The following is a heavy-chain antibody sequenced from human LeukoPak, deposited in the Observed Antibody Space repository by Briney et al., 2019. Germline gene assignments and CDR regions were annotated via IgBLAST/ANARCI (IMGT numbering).Heavy chain of an antibody. CDR2: ISGSGGST. D-gene: IGHD2-8*01. V-gene: IGHV3-23*01. CDR3: AKISSPIYCTNGVCYLDY. CDR1: GFTFSSYA. Sequence: GGSLRLSCAASGFTFSSYAMSWVRQAPGKGLEWVSAISGSGGSTYYADSVKGRFTISRDNSKNTLYLQMNSLRAEDTAVYYCAKISSPIYCTNGVCYLDYWGQGTLVTVSS. J-gene: IGHJ4*02.